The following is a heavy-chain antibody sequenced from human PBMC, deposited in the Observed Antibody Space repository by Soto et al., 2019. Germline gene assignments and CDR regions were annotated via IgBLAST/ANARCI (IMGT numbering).Heavy chain of an antibody. CDR3: ARGPILPGATSWLDP. Sequence: SVKVSCKASGGIFSSFSITWVRQVPGHGLEWMGGIIPMTGTPNYAEKFQGRLTLTADASTRTAYLVLSSLKSEDTAVYYCARGPILPGATSWLDPWGQGTVVTAPQ. V-gene: IGHV1-69*13. D-gene: IGHD2-2*01. CDR2: IIPMTGTP. CDR1: GGIFSSFS. J-gene: IGHJ5*02.